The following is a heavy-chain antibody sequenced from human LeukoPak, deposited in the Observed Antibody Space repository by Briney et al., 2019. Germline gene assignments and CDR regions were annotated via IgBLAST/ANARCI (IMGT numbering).Heavy chain of an antibody. CDR1: GFTFTSST. CDR3: AAARDLRYLGVMDV. J-gene: IGHJ6*02. D-gene: IGHD3-9*01. V-gene: IGHV1-58*02. Sequence: ASVKVSCKASGFTFTSSTMQWVRQARGQRLEWIGWIVVGSGNTNYAQKCQERVTIARDMSTSTAYMELSSLGSEDTAVYYCAAARDLRYLGVMDVWGQGTTVTVSS. CDR2: IVVGSGNT.